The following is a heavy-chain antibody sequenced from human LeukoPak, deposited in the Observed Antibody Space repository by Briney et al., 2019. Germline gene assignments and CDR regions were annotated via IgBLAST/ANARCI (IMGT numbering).Heavy chain of an antibody. D-gene: IGHD3-10*01. J-gene: IGHJ4*02. V-gene: IGHV1-2*02. Sequence: ASVKVSCKASGYTFTDYYMHWVRQAPGQGLECMGWINPNSGGTNYAQKFQGRVTMTRDTSISTAYMELSSLRSDDTAVYYCARDRGGGSGTYYILYWGQGSLVTVSS. CDR3: ARDRGGGSGTYYILY. CDR2: INPNSGGT. CDR1: GYTFTDYY.